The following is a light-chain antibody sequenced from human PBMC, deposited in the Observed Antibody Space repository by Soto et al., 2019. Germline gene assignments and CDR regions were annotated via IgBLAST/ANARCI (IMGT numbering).Light chain of an antibody. CDR2: DGS. CDR3: QQYENLPT. V-gene: IGKV1-33*01. CDR1: QNINNY. Sequence: DIQMTQSPSSLSASGGDRCTIAFQASQNINNYLNEYQQKPGRAPKLLIYDGSNLEAGVPSRFRGSGSGTDFTFTISRLQPEDIATYYCQQYENLPTFGPGTRLEIK. J-gene: IGKJ5*01.